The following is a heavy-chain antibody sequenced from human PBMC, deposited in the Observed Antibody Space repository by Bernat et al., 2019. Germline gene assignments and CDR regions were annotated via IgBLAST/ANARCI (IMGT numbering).Heavy chain of an antibody. J-gene: IGHJ4*02. D-gene: IGHD1-1*01. CDR3: ARGGNGLFYYFDY. Sequence: QVQLVESGGVVVQPGRSLRLSCAASGFTFSSYGMHWVRQAPGKGLEWVAVIWYDGSNKYYADSVKGRFTISRDNSKNTLYLQMNSLRAEDTAVYYCARGGNGLFYYFDYWGQGPLVTVSS. CDR1: GFTFSSYG. V-gene: IGHV3-33*01. CDR2: IWYDGSNK.